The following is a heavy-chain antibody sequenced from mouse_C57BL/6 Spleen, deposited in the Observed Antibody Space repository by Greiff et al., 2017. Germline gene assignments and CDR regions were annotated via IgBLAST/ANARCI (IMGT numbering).Heavy chain of an antibody. J-gene: IGHJ2*01. V-gene: IGHV1-63*01. D-gene: IGHD1-1*01. Sequence: QVQLQQSGAELVRPGTSVKMSCKASGYTFTNYWIGWAEQRPGHGLEWIGDIYPGGGYTNYNEKFKGKATLTADKSSSTAYMQFSSLTSEDSAIYYCARSDTTVVAPNYFDYWGQGTTLTVSS. CDR1: GYTFTNYW. CDR2: IYPGGGYT. CDR3: ARSDTTVVAPNYFDY.